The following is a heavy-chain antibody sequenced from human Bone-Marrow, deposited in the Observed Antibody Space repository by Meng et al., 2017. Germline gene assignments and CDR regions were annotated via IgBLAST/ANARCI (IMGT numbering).Heavy chain of an antibody. J-gene: IGHJ4*02. CDR3: ARGDYYGSGSYYLYDY. CDR1: GYTFTSYD. D-gene: IGHD3-10*01. V-gene: IGHV1-8*01. CDR2: MNPNSGNT. Sequence: ASVKVSCKASGYTFTSYDINWVRQATGQGLEWMGWMNPNSGNTGYAQKFQGRVTMTRNTSISTAYMELSSRRSEDTAVYYCARGDYYGSGSYYLYDYWGQGTLVTVSS.